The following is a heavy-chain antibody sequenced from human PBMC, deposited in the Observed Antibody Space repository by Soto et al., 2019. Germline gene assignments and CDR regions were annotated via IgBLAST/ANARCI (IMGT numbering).Heavy chain of an antibody. J-gene: IGHJ4*02. CDR2: MNPNTDNT. Sequence: ASVKVSCKASGYTFTSYYINWVRQAPGQGLEWMGWMNPNTDNTGYAQKLQGRVTMTRNTSISTAYMELSSLRSEDTAVYYCVSSRATADTSALDYWGQGTLVTVSS. V-gene: IGHV1-8*01. D-gene: IGHD6-13*01. CDR1: GYTFTSYY. CDR3: VSSRATADTSALDY.